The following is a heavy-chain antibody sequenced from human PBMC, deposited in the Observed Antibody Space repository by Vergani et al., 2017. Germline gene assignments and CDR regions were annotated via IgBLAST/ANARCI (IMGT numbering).Heavy chain of an antibody. J-gene: IGHJ5*02. CDR3: ARAVDCWSGYYAGWFDP. Sequence: QVQLVQSGAEVKKPGSSVKVSCKASGGTFSSYTISWVRQAPGQGLEWMGRIIPILGIANYAQKFQGRVTITADKTTSTAYMDLSSLRSEDTAVYYCARAVDCWSGYYAGWFDPWGQGTLVTVSS. V-gene: IGHV1-69*02. CDR1: GGTFSSYT. D-gene: IGHD3-3*01. CDR2: IIPILGIA.